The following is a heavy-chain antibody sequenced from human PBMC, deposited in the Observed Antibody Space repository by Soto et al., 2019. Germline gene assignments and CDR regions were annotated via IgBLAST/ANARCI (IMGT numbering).Heavy chain of an antibody. CDR1: GFTFDDYS. CDR3: AKAFCTDRVCYYIES. CDR2: INWNSVTI. J-gene: IGHJ4*01. V-gene: IGHV3-9*01. D-gene: IGHD2-8*01. Sequence: PGGSLRLSCAASGFTFDDYSMHWVRQVPGKGLEWVSGINWNSVTIAYADSVKGRFTISRDNAKNSLFLQMNSLRVEDTALYYCAKAFCTDRVCYYIESWGHGALVTVSS.